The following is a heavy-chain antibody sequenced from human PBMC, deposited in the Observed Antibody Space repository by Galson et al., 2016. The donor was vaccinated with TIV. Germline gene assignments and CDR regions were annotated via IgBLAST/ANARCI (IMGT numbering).Heavy chain of an antibody. Sequence: SLRLSCAVSGFIFSDYDMHWVRQAPGKGLEWVAVISYDGNNKSYGTSVKGRVAISRDNSKSMLYLQLSSLRPEDTALYYCAKYRGAKGCTTTSCYVMDVWGQGTTVIV. CDR2: ISYDGNNK. CDR3: AKYRGAKGCTTTSCYVMDV. D-gene: IGHD2-2*01. J-gene: IGHJ6*02. CDR1: GFIFSDYD. V-gene: IGHV3-30*18.